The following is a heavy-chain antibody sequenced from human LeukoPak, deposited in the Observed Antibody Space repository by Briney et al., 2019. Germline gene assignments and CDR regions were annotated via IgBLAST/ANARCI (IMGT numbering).Heavy chain of an antibody. V-gene: IGHV3-66*02. D-gene: IGHD3-9*01. CDR1: GFTVSSNY. Sequence: GGSLRLSCAASGFTVSSNYMSWVRQAPGKGLEWVSVIYSGGSTYYADSVKGRFTISRDNFKNTLYLQMNSLRAEDTAVYYCARDRNYDILTGYYYYFDYWGQGTLVTVSS. J-gene: IGHJ4*02. CDR2: IYSGGST. CDR3: ARDRNYDILTGYYYYFDY.